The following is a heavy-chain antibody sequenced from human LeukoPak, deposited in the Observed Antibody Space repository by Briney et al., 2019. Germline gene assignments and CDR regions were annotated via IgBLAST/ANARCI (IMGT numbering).Heavy chain of an antibody. CDR3: AREGGSGNVFDY. Sequence: ASVKVSCKASGYTFTGYYMHWVRQAPGQGLEWMGWINPNSGGTNYAQKFQGRVTMTRDTSVSTAYMELSRLRSDDTAVYYCAREGGSGNVFDYWGQGTLVTVSS. CDR1: GYTFTGYY. V-gene: IGHV1-2*02. D-gene: IGHD3-10*01. CDR2: INPNSGGT. J-gene: IGHJ4*02.